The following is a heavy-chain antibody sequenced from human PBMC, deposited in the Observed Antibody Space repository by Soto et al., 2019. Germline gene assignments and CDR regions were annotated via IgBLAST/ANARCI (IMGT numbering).Heavy chain of an antibody. CDR2: NSAYNGIT. J-gene: IGHJ4*02. V-gene: IGHV1-18*01. CDR3: AGDAPPADY. CDR1: GYTFTSYH. Sequence: QVQLVQSGAEVKKPGASVKVSCKASGYTFTSYHINWVRQAPGQGLEWMGWNSAYNGITNYAQKLQGRVTITTDTSTRTASTELRRLRSVDTAVIYCAGDAPPADYWGQGARVTVSS.